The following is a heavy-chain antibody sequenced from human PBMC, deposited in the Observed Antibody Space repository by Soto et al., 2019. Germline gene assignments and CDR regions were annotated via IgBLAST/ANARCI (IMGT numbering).Heavy chain of an antibody. CDR1: GFTFSSYA. Sequence: EVQLLESGGGLEQPGGSLRLSCAASGFTFSSYAMSWVRQAPGKGLEWVSAIGGSGGSTYYADSVKGRFTISRDNSKNTLYLQMNSLRAEDTAVYYCAKDPARSLEWLLPFDYWGQGTLVTVSS. CDR2: IGGSGGST. J-gene: IGHJ5*01. D-gene: IGHD3-3*01. V-gene: IGHV3-23*01. CDR3: AKDPARSLEWLLPFDY.